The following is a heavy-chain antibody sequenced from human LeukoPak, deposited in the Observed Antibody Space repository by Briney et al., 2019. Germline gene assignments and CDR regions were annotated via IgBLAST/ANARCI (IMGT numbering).Heavy chain of an antibody. Sequence: PSQTLSLTCTVSGGSISSGGYYWSWICQHPGKGLEWIGYIYYSGSTYYNPSLKSRVTISVDTSKNQFSLKLSSVTAADTAVYYCARDVLRASSGYTYFDYWGQGTLVTVSS. D-gene: IGHD3-22*01. J-gene: IGHJ4*02. CDR2: IYYSGST. CDR1: GGSISSGGYY. CDR3: ARDVLRASSGYTYFDY. V-gene: IGHV4-31*03.